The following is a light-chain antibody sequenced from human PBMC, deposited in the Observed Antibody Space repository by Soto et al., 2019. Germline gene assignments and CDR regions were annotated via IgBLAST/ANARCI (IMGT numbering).Light chain of an antibody. CDR3: SSYTSSSTFYV. Sequence: QSALTQPASVSGSRGQSITISCTGTSSDVGGYNYVSWYQQHPGKAPKRMIYEVSNRPSGVSNRFSGSKSGNTASLTISGLQAEDEAAYSCSSYTSSSTFYVFGTGTQGTVL. CDR1: SSDVGGYNY. J-gene: IGLJ1*01. CDR2: EVS. V-gene: IGLV2-14*01.